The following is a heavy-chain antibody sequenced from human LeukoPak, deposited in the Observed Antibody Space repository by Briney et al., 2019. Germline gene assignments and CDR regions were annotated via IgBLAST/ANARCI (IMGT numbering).Heavy chain of an antibody. CDR1: GYTFTSYG. D-gene: IGHD3-9*01. J-gene: IGHJ4*02. CDR2: ISAYNGNT. Sequence: GASVKVSCKASGYTFTSYGISWVRQAPGQGLEWMGWISAYNGNTNYAQKLQGRVTMTTDTSTSTAYMELRSLRSDDTAVYYCARDHGYFDWLLSFEPFDYWGQGTLVTVSS. CDR3: ARDHGYFDWLLSFEPFDY. V-gene: IGHV1-18*01.